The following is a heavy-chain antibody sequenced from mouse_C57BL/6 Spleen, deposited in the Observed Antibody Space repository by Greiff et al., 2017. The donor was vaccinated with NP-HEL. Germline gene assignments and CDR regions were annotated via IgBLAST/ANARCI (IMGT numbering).Heavy chain of an antibody. D-gene: IGHD2-3*01. CDR1: GYAFSSYW. Sequence: VQLQQSGAELVKPGASVKISCKASGYAFSSYWMNWVKQRPGQGLEWIGQIYPGDGDTNYNGKFKGKATLTADKSSSTAYMQLSSLTSKDYEVYFCARKDGPLAMDYWGQGTSVTVSS. CDR2: IYPGDGDT. J-gene: IGHJ4*01. V-gene: IGHV1-80*01. CDR3: ARKDGPLAMDY.